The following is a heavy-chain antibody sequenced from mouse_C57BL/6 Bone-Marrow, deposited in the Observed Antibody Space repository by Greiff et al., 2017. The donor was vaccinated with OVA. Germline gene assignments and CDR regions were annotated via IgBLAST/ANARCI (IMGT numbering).Heavy chain of an antibody. CDR2: ISDGGSYT. D-gene: IGHD1-1*01. CDR1: GFTFSSYA. V-gene: IGHV5-4*03. CDR3: ARSRISTVGAMGC. Sequence: EVKLVESGGGLVKPGGSLKLSCAASGFTFSSYAMSWVRQTPEKRLEWVATISDGGSYTYYPDNVKGRFTISRANANTNLYLQMSHLKSKDTAMYECARSRISTVGAMGCWGQGTSVTVSS. J-gene: IGHJ4*01.